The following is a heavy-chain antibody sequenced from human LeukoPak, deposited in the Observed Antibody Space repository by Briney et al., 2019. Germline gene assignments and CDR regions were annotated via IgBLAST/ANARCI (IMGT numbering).Heavy chain of an antibody. CDR3: ARVGENDGSDY. Sequence: GSSVKVSCKASGGTFSSYTISWVRQAPGQGLEWMGRIIPILGIANYAQKFQGRVTITADKSTSTAYMELSSLRSEDTAVYYCARVGENDGSDYWGRGTLVTVSS. J-gene: IGHJ4*02. D-gene: IGHD1-1*01. CDR2: IIPILGIA. CDR1: GGTFSSYT. V-gene: IGHV1-69*02.